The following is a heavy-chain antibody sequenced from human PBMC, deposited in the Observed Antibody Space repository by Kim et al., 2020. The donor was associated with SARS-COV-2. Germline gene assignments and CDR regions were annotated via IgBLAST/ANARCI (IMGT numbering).Heavy chain of an antibody. J-gene: IGHJ5*02. CDR3: ARDGGIVVVDNWFDP. D-gene: IGHD2-15*01. V-gene: IGHV1-69*04. Sequence: QKLQGRVTITADKSTSTAYMELSSLRSEDTAVYYCARDGGIVVVDNWFDPWGQGTLVTVSS.